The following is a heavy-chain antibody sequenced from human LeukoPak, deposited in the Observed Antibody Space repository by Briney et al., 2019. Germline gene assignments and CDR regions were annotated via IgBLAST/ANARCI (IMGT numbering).Heavy chain of an antibody. CDR3: AKDSGSNYVGAFDI. D-gene: IGHD1-26*01. CDR2: ISYDGSNK. Sequence: GGSLRLSCAASGFTFSSYGMHWVRQAPGKGLEWVAVISYDGSNKYYADSVKGRFTISRDNSKNTLYLQMNSLRAEDTAVYYCAKDSGSNYVGAFDIWGQGTMVTVSS. J-gene: IGHJ3*02. CDR1: GFTFSSYG. V-gene: IGHV3-30*18.